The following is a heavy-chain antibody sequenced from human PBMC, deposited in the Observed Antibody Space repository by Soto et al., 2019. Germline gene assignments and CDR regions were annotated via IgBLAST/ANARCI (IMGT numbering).Heavy chain of an antibody. J-gene: IGHJ2*01. V-gene: IGHV4-59*01. CDR2: IYYSGST. D-gene: IGHD6-19*01. CDR1: GGSISSYY. CDR3: ARVSAGYWYFDL. Sequence: QVQLQESGPGLVKPSETLSLTCTVSGGSISSYYWSWIRQPPGKGLEWIGYIYYSGSTNYNPSLKRRVXXXVXXSKNQFSLKLTSVTAADTAVYYCARVSAGYWYFDLWGRGTLVTVSS.